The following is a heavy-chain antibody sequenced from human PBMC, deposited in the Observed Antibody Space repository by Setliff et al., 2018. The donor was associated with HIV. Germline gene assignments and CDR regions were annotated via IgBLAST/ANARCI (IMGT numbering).Heavy chain of an antibody. D-gene: IGHD3-3*01. CDR3: ARVPRITTLRNAFDI. J-gene: IGHJ3*02. V-gene: IGHV4-39*07. CDR1: DGSISSSSYY. CDR2: IYYSGNT. Sequence: SETLSLTCNVSDGSISSSSYYWAWIRQPPGKGLEWIGTIYYSGNTDYNPSLKSRVTISIDTSKNQFSLKLSSVTAADTAIYYCARVPRITTLRNAFDIWGQGTMVTVSS.